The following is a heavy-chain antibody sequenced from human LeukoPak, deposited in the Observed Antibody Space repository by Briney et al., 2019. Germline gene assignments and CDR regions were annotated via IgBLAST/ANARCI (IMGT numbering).Heavy chain of an antibody. D-gene: IGHD2-2*01. J-gene: IGHJ6*03. CDR3: ASGGPCSSTNYYYYCYMEV. CDR2: IHSAGST. V-gene: IGHV3-66*01. CDR1: GFTVSSNY. Sequence: GGSLRLSCAASGFTVSSNYMSWVRQAPGKGLEWVSFIHSAGSTIYADSVKGRFTVSRDKSKNTLYLHMNSLRTEDTAVYFCASGGPCSSTNYYYYCYMEVWGKGTTVTVSS.